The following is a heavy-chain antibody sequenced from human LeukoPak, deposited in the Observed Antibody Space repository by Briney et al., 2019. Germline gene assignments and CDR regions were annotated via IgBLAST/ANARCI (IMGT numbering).Heavy chain of an antibody. V-gene: IGHV4-34*01. Sequence: PSETLSLTCAVYGGSFSGYYWSWIRQPPGKGLEWIGEINHSGSTNYNPSLKSRVTISVDTSKNQFSLKLSSETAADTAVYYCARGLAVGIAVAGTPYYFDYWGQGTLVTVSS. CDR2: INHSGST. CDR3: ARGLAVGIAVAGTPYYFDY. CDR1: GGSFSGYY. J-gene: IGHJ4*02. D-gene: IGHD6-19*01.